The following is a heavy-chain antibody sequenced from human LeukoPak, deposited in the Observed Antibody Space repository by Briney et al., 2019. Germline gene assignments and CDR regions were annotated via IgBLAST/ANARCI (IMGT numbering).Heavy chain of an antibody. V-gene: IGHV3-23*01. J-gene: IGHJ6*03. CDR1: GFTFSSYG. Sequence: TGGSLRLSCAASGFTFSSYGMSWVRQAPGKGLEWVSGISGSGGSTYYADSVKGRFTISRDNSKNTLYLQMNSLRAEDTAVYYCAKGLRLWFGEIFFYYYYMDVWGKGTTVTISS. D-gene: IGHD3-10*01. CDR3: AKGLRLWFGEIFFYYYYMDV. CDR2: ISGSGGST.